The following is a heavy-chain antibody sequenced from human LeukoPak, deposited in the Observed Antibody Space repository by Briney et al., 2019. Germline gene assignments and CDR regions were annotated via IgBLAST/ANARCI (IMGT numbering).Heavy chain of an antibody. V-gene: IGHV1-2*04. CDR2: INPNSGGT. CDR1: GYTFTGYY. Sequence: ASVKVSCKASGYTFTGYYMHWVRQAPGQGLEWMGWINPNSGGTNYAQKFQGWVTMTRDTSISTACMELSRLRSDDTAVYYCATDRYDYGLDYWAQGTLVTVSS. CDR3: ATDRYDYGLDY. J-gene: IGHJ4*02. D-gene: IGHD4-17*01.